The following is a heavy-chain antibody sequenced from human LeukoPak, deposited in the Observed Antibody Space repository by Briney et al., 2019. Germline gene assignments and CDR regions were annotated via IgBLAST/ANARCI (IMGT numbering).Heavy chain of an antibody. D-gene: IGHD3-10*01. CDR2: IKQDGSEK. Sequence: GGSLRLSCAASGFTLSRHWMSWVRQAPGKGLEWVANIKQDGSEKYYVDSVKGRFTISRDNAKNSLYLQMSSLRAEDTAVYYCATSMVRGVAGGYWGQGTLVTVSS. J-gene: IGHJ4*02. CDR1: GFTLSRHW. V-gene: IGHV3-7*03. CDR3: ATSMVRGVAGGY.